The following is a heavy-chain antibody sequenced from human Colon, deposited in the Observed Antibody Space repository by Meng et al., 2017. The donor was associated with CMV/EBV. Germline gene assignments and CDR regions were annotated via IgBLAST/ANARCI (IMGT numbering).Heavy chain of an antibody. CDR2: IRSGSRDI. J-gene: IGHJ4*02. Sequence: GESLKISCAASGFTFSPYSMNWVRQAPGKGLEWVATIRSGSRDISYADSVEGRFTTSRDDAKNSLYLEMNSLRAEDTAVYYCARDSWYYDPLTSSSTPWFDYWGQGALVTVSS. D-gene: IGHD3-9*01. CDR1: GFTFSPYS. CDR3: ARDSWYYDPLTSSSTPWFDY. V-gene: IGHV3-21*01.